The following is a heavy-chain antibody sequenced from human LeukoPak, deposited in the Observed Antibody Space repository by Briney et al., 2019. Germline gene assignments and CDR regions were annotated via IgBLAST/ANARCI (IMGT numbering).Heavy chain of an antibody. J-gene: IGHJ6*02. V-gene: IGHV3-30*18. CDR3: AKDLMGNYVGTRRFYYYYGMDV. CDR1: GFTFSSYG. CDR2: ISYDGSNK. Sequence: GGSLRLSCAASGFTFSSYGMPWVRQAPGKGLEWVAVISYDGSNKYYADSVKGRFTISRDNSKNTLYLQMNSLRAEDTAVYYCAKDLMGNYVGTRRFYYYYGMDVWGQGTTVTVSS. D-gene: IGHD4-11*01.